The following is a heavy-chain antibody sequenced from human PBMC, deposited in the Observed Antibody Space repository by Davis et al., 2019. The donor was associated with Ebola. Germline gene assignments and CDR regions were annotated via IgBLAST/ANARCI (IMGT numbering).Heavy chain of an antibody. Sequence: PGGSLRLSCAASGFPFSNYAMHWVRQTPDKGLEWVAVASHDGATTYYGDSVKGRFTISRDNSENTLYLQMNSLTADDTSVYYCARAGFDEVLDYWGQGTPVTVSS. V-gene: IGHV3-30*04. J-gene: IGHJ4*02. CDR2: ASHDGATT. D-gene: IGHD3-3*01. CDR3: ARAGFDEVLDY. CDR1: GFPFSNYA.